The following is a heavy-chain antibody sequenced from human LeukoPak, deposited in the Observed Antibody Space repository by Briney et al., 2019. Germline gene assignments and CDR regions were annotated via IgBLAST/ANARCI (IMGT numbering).Heavy chain of an antibody. V-gene: IGHV4-4*07. CDR2: IYPGESIYASENT. CDR3: ARGEVVLYYFDY. CDR1: GVSISAYY. D-gene: IGHD2-15*01. J-gene: IGHJ4*02. Sequence: SETLSLTCSVSGVSISAYYWSWIRQPAGKGLEWIGRIYPGESIYASENTNYNPSLKSRVTISVDTSKNQFSLKLSSVTAADTAVYYCARGEVVLYYFDYWGQGTLVTVSS.